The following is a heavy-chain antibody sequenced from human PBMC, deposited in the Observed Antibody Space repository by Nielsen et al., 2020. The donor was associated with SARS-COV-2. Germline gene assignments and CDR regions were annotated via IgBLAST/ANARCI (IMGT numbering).Heavy chain of an antibody. CDR2: IYYSGST. D-gene: IGHD3-22*01. CDR3: ARLGVITMIVVVIPNYFDY. Sequence: SETLSLTCTVSGGSISSYYWSWIRQPPGKGLEWIGYIYYSGSTNYNPSLKSRVTISVDTSKNQFSLKLSSVTAADTAVYYCARLGVITMIVVVIPNYFDYWGQGTLVTVSS. CDR1: GGSISSYY. J-gene: IGHJ4*02. V-gene: IGHV4-59*08.